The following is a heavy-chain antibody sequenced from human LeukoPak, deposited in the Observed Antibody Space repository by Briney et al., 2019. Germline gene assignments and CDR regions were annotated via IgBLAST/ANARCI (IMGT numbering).Heavy chain of an antibody. V-gene: IGHV3-20*04. J-gene: IGHJ4*02. CDR1: GFPFDDYG. CDR3: ARERRGSYFHDS. Sequence: GGSLRLSCAASGFPFDDYGMSWVRQAPGKGLEWVSGVNWNGVTTAYGDSVKGRFSISRDNAKSSLFLQMDSLRVGDTALYFCARERRGSYFHDSWGQGTLVTVSS. CDR2: VNWNGVTT. D-gene: IGHD1-26*01.